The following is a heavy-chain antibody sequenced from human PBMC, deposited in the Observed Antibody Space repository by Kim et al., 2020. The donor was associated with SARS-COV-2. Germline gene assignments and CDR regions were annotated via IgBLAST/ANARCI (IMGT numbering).Heavy chain of an antibody. J-gene: IGHJ4*02. CDR2: DGPPT. V-gene: IGHV3-74*01. Sequence: DGPPTAYAAPVKGRFTISRDNSKNTLYLQMTGLRADDTGVYYCTRGPFWGQGTLVTVSS. CDR3: TRGPF.